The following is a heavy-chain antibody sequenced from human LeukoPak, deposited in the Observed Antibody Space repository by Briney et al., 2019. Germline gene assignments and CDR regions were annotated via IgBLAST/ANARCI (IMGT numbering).Heavy chain of an antibody. CDR2: IISNENSA. D-gene: IGHD6-13*01. V-gene: IGHV3-74*01. J-gene: IGHJ3*02. CDR3: VRGGIASAFDI. Sequence: GGSLRLSCAASGFTFSSNWMDWVRQAPGKGLVWVSRIISNENSATYADSVKGRFTISRDNAKNTLYLQMNSLRAEDTAVYYCVRGGIASAFDIWGQGTMVTVSS. CDR1: GFTFSSNW.